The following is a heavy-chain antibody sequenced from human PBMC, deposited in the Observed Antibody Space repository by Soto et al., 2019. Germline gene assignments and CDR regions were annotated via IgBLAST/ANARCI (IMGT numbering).Heavy chain of an antibody. J-gene: IGHJ5*02. CDR1: GFTFSSYA. Sequence: PGGSRRLSCAASGFTFSSYAMSWVRQAPGKGLEWVSAISGSGGSTYYADSVKGRFTISRDNSKNTLYLQMNSLRAEDTAVYYCAKDSWWYYGTMSYRNSYTFDPWGQGTLVTVS. D-gene: IGHD3-10*01. V-gene: IGHV3-23*01. CDR2: ISGSGGST. CDR3: AKDSWWYYGTMSYRNSYTFDP.